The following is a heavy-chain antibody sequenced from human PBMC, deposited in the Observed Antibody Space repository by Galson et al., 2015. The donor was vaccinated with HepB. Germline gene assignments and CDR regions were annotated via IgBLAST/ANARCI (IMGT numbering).Heavy chain of an antibody. J-gene: IGHJ2*01. D-gene: IGHD2-8*01. CDR1: GYSFTSYW. CDR2: IYPGDSDT. Sequence: QSGAEVKKPGESLKISCKGSGYSFTSYWIGWVRQMPGKGLEWMGIIYPGDSDTRYSPSFQGQVTISADKSISTAYLQWSSLKASDTAMYYCARHSPSEPNAPDWYFDLWGRGTLVTVSS. V-gene: IGHV5-51*01. CDR3: ARHSPSEPNAPDWYFDL.